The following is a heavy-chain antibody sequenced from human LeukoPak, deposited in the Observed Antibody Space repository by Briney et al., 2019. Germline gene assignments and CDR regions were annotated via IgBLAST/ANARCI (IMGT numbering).Heavy chain of an antibody. J-gene: IGHJ4*02. CDR3: ARVTVGYFDY. CDR2: MYHSGST. Sequence: KPSETLSLTCTVSGYSISSGYYWGWIRQPPGMGLEWIGNMYHSGSTYYNPSLKSRVTISVDTSKNQFSLKLRSVTAADTGVYYCARVTVGYFDYWGQGTLVTVSS. V-gene: IGHV4-38-2*02. D-gene: IGHD4-17*01. CDR1: GYSISSGYY.